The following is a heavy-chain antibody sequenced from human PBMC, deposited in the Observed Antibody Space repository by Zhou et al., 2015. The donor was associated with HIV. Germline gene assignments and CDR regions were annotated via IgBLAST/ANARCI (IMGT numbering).Heavy chain of an antibody. CDR3: ARDFRYCSSTSCPAAYYGMDV. Sequence: QVQLVQSGAEVKKPGSSVKVSCKASGGTFSSYAISWVRQAPGQGLEWMGGIIPIFGTANYAQKFQGRVTITADESTSTAYMELSSLRSEDTAVYYCARDFRYCSSTSCPAAYYGMDVWGQGDHGHRLL. J-gene: IGHJ6*02. D-gene: IGHD2-2*01. V-gene: IGHV1-69*01. CDR2: IIPIFGTA. CDR1: GGTFSSYA.